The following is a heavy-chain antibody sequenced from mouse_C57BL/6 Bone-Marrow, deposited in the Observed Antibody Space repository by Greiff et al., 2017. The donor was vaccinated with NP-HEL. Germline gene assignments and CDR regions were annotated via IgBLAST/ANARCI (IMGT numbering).Heavy chain of an antibody. CDR2: ISSGSSTI. CDR1: GFTFSDSG. Sequence: EVQGVESGGGLVKPGGSLKLSCAASGFTFSDSGMHWVRQAPEPVLSFVSSISSGSSTIYYADTVKGRFTISRDNAKNTLFLQMTSLRSEDTAMYYCARPQGFAYWGQGTLVTVSA. V-gene: IGHV5-17*01. J-gene: IGHJ3*01. CDR3: ARPQGFAY.